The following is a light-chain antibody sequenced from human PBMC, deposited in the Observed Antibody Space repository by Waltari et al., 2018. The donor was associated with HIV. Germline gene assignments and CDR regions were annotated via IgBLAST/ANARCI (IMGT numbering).Light chain of an antibody. CDR2: DDS. Sequence: SYVLTQPPSVSVAPGQTARITCGGNNIGSKSVHWYQHKPAQAPVLVVYDDSDRPSGIPERFSGSNSGNTATLTISRVEAGDEADYYCQVWDSSSDHTRVFGGGTKLTVL. CDR3: QVWDSSSDHTRV. CDR1: NIGSKS. J-gene: IGLJ2*01. V-gene: IGLV3-21*02.